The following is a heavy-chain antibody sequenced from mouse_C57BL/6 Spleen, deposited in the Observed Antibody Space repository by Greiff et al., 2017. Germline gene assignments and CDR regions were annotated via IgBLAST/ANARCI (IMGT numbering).Heavy chain of an antibody. V-gene: IGHV1-72*01. D-gene: IGHD1-1*01. Sequence: QVQLQQPGAELVKPGASVKLSCKASGYTFTSYWMHWVKQRPGRGLEWIGRIDPNSGGTKYNEKFKSKATLTVDKPSSTAYMQLSSLTSADSAVYYCARGGTTVETYWYFDVWGTGTTVTVSS. J-gene: IGHJ1*03. CDR2: IDPNSGGT. CDR3: ARGGTTVETYWYFDV. CDR1: GYTFTSYW.